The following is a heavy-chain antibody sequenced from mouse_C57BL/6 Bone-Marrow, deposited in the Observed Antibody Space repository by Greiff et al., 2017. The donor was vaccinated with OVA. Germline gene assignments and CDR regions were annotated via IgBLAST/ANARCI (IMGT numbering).Heavy chain of an antibody. CDR3: TSYSNYEGYCDY. CDR2: IDPENGDT. J-gene: IGHJ2*01. D-gene: IGHD2-5*01. CDR1: GFNIKDDY. V-gene: IGHV14-4*01. Sequence: EVKLMESGAELVRPGASVKLSCTASGFNIKDDYMHWVKQRPEQGLEWIGWIDPENGDTEYASKFQGKATITADTSSNTAYLQLSSLTSEDTAVYYCTSYSNYEGYCDYWGQGTTLTVSS.